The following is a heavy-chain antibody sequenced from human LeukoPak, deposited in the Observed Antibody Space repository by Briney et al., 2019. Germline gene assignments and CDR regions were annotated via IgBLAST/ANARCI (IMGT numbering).Heavy chain of an antibody. V-gene: IGHV3-23*01. CDR1: GFAFGSYA. Sequence: GGSLRLSCTASGFAFGSYAMAWVRQAPGKGLEGVAAIGSGYDRVHDDSVNGRFTISRDNTNSTHYLQMDNLRPDDTAVYFCAKSAGVATIYFDCWGQGALVTVSS. J-gene: IGHJ4*02. CDR3: AKSAGVATIYFDC. D-gene: IGHD5-12*01. CDR2: IGSGYDR.